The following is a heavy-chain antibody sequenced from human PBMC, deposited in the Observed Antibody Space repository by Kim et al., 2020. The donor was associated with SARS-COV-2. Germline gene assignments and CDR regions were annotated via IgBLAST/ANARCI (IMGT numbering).Heavy chain of an antibody. V-gene: IGHV3-48*03. CDR3: ARVRGANYALWY. CDR2: ISSSGTMI. Sequence: GGSLRLSCAASGFTFRSFEVNWVRQAPGKGLEWISHISSSGTMIHYADSVKGRFTISRGNAKNSVYLQMNSLRAEDTAIYYCARVRGANYALWYWGQGTPVTVSS. J-gene: IGHJ4*02. D-gene: IGHD2-2*01. CDR1: GFTFRSFE.